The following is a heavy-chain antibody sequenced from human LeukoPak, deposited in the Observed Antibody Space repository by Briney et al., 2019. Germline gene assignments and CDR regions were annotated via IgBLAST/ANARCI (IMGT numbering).Heavy chain of an antibody. CDR3: ARDCSSTSCSLDY. CDR1: GFTFSSYS. CDR2: ISSSSYI. Sequence: GGSLRLSYAASGFTFSSYSMNWVRQAPGKGLEWVSSISSSSYIYYADSVKGRFTISRDNAKNSLYLQMNSLRAEDTAVYYCARDCSSTSCSLDYWGQGTLVTVSS. D-gene: IGHD2-2*01. J-gene: IGHJ4*02. V-gene: IGHV3-21*01.